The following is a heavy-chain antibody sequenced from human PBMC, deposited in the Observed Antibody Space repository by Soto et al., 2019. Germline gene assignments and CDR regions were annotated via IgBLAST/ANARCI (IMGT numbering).Heavy chain of an antibody. CDR2: INHSGST. V-gene: IGHV4-34*01. CDR1: GGSFSGYY. D-gene: IGHD6-13*01. Sequence: KPSETLSLTCAVYGGSFSGYYWSWILQPPGKGLEWIGEINHSGSTNYNPSLKSRVTISVDTSKNQFSLKLSSVTAADTAVYYCARVVREHQLATVGAFDIWGQGTMVTVSS. CDR3: ARVVREHQLATVGAFDI. J-gene: IGHJ3*02.